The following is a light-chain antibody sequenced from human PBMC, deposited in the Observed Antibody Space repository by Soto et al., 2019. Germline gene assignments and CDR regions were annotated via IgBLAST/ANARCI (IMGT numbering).Light chain of an antibody. CDR2: GAS. J-gene: IGKJ1*01. V-gene: IGKV3-20*01. Sequence: DIVLTQSPGTLCLSPGDRGTLSCRASQSVSSSYLAWYQQKPGQPPSLLIYGASSRATGIPDRFSGSGSGTAFTLTISSLQSEDFAVYYCQQYGGSPRTFGQGTKVDIK. CDR3: QQYGGSPRT. CDR1: QSVSSSY.